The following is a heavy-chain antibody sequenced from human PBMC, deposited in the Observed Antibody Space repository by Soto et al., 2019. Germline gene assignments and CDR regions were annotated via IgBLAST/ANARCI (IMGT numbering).Heavy chain of an antibody. V-gene: IGHV3-53*01. Sequence: PGGSLRLSCAASGFTFSDYYMSWIRQAPGKGLEWVSVIYSGGSTYYADSVKGRFTISRDNSKNTLYLQMNSLRTEDTAVYYCARRGPGTYFDYWGQGTLVTVSS. CDR2: IYSGGST. J-gene: IGHJ4*02. CDR1: GFTFSDYY. D-gene: IGHD6-13*01. CDR3: ARRGPGTYFDY.